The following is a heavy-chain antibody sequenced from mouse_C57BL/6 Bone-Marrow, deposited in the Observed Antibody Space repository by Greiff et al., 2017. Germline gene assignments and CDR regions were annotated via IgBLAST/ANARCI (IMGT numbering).Heavy chain of an antibody. V-gene: IGHV14-4*01. Sequence: EVQLQQSGAELVRPGASVKLSCTASGFNIKDDYMHWVKQRPEQGLEWIGWIDPENGDTEYASKFQGKATIKADKSSNTAYLQLSSLTSEDTAVYYGTTWDDYRYAMDYWGQGTSVTVSS. D-gene: IGHD2-4*01. J-gene: IGHJ4*01. CDR1: GFNIKDDY. CDR3: TTWDDYRYAMDY. CDR2: IDPENGDT.